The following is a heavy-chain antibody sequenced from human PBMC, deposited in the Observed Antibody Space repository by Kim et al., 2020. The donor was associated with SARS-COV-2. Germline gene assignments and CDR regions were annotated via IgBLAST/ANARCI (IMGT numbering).Heavy chain of an antibody. CDR3: ARDATAGTPRSYFQH. J-gene: IGHJ1*01. CDR1: GGSFSGYY. CDR2: INHSGST. Sequence: SETLSLTCAVYGGSFSGYYWSWIRQPPGKGLEWIGEINHSGSTNYNPSLKSRVTISVDTSKNQFSLKLSSVTAADTAVYYCARDATAGTPRSYFQHWGQGTLVIVSS. D-gene: IGHD6-19*01. V-gene: IGHV4-34*01.